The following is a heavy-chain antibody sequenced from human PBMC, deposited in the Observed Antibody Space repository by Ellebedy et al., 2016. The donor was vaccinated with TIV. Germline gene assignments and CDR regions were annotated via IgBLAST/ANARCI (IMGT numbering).Heavy chain of an antibody. D-gene: IGHD3-10*01. Sequence: AASVKVSCKASGYTFTGYYMHWVRQAPGQGLEWMGWINPNSGGTNYAQKFQGRVTMTRDTSISTAYMELSRLRSDDTAVYYCARDRLTMVRGVTRNWFDPWGQGTLVTVSS. V-gene: IGHV1-2*02. J-gene: IGHJ5*02. CDR3: ARDRLTMVRGVTRNWFDP. CDR1: GYTFTGYY. CDR2: INPNSGGT.